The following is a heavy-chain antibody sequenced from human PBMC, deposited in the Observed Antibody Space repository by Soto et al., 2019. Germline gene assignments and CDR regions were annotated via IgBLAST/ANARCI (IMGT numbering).Heavy chain of an antibody. D-gene: IGHD1-7*01. V-gene: IGHV1-18*01. J-gene: IGHJ4*02. Sequence: ASVKVSCKASAYPFTNYGISWVRQAPGQGLEWMGWISAYNGNINYAQKFRGRVTMTTDTSTSSAYLEVRSLRSDDTAVYYCARSGCSWNLKEFDARGKASLV. CDR1: AYPFTNYG. CDR2: ISAYNGNI. CDR3: ARSGCSWNLKEFDA.